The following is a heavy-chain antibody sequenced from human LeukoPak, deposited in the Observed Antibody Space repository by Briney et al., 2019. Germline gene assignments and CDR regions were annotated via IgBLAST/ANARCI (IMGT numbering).Heavy chain of an antibody. CDR3: ARGAPSITIFGVVTRYLDY. V-gene: IGHV4-59*01. CDR1: GGSISSYY. CDR2: IYYSWSA. D-gene: IGHD3-3*01. Sequence: PSETLSLTCTVSGGSISSYYWSWIRQPPGKGLEWIGYIYYSWSANYSPSLKSRVIISVDTSRNQFSLKLSSVTAADTAVYYCARGAPSITIFGVVTRYLDYWGQGTLVTVSS. J-gene: IGHJ4*02.